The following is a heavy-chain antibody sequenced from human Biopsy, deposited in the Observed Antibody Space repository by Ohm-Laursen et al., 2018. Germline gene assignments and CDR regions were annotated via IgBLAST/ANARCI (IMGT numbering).Heavy chain of an antibody. CDR1: GSGINNYY. CDR2: IYPGGST. Sequence: SQTLSLTCNVSGSGINNYYWSWIRQPAGKGLEWIGRIYPGGSTNYNPSLKSRVTMSVDTSKKQLSLRLRSVTAADTAMYYCASVVLGPTNDAFDLWGQGTMVVVSS. D-gene: IGHD3-22*01. V-gene: IGHV4-4*07. J-gene: IGHJ3*01. CDR3: ASVVLGPTNDAFDL.